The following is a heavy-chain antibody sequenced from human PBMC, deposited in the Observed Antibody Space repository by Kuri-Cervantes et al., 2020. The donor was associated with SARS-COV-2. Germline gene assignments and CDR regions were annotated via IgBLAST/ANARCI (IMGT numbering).Heavy chain of an antibody. CDR3: ARSRRLSKSYFDY. V-gene: IGHV6-1*01. CDR1: GDSVSSNSAA. Sequence: SCAISGDSVSSNSAAWNWIRQSPSRGLEWLGRTYYRSKWYNDYAVSVKSRITINPDTSKNQFSLQLSSVAAADTAVYYCARSRRLSKSYFDYWGQGTLVTVSS. J-gene: IGHJ4*02. CDR2: TYYRSKWYN.